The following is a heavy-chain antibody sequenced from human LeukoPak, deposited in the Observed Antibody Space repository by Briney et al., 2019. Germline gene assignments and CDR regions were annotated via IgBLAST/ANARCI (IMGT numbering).Heavy chain of an antibody. V-gene: IGHV4-4*02. CDR1: GDSISSSNW. CDR3: ARAKRVVGTAYYYYGMDV. D-gene: IGHD1-26*01. CDR2: IYHSGST. Sequence: KTSETLSLTCAVSGDSISSSNWWSWVRQPPGKGLEWIGEIYHSGSTNYNPSLKSRVTISVDKSKNQFSLKLSSVTAADTAVYYCARAKRVVGTAYYYYGMDVWGQGTTVTVSS. J-gene: IGHJ6*02.